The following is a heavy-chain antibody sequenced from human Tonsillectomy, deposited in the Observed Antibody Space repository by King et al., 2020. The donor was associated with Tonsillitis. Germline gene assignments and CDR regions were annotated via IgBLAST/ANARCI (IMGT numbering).Heavy chain of an antibody. CDR3: AAVDDY. Sequence: NYNPSLKSRVTISIDTSKNQFSLQLSSVTAADTAVYYCAAVDDYWGQGSL. J-gene: IGHJ4*02. D-gene: IGHD6-19*01. V-gene: IGHV4-34*01.